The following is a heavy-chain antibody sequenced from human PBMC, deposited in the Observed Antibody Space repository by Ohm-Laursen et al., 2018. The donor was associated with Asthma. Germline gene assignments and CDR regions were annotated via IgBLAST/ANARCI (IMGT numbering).Heavy chain of an antibody. Sequence: SLRLSCAASGFTFNKHHMTWVRQAPGKGLEWVSAIDGSGGRTYYADSVKGRFTISRDKSKNTLHLQMSSLRAEDSAVYYCAKEKFDSGVHYFDYWGQGTLVTVSS. CDR1: GFTFNKHH. V-gene: IGHV3-23*01. CDR2: IDGSGGRT. D-gene: IGHD3-22*01. J-gene: IGHJ4*02. CDR3: AKEKFDSGVHYFDY.